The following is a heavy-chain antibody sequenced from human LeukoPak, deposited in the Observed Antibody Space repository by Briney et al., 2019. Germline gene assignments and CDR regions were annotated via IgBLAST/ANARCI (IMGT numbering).Heavy chain of an antibody. CDR3: ARHQGSTVFNY. V-gene: IGHV4-59*08. D-gene: IGHD5/OR15-5a*01. J-gene: IGHJ1*01. CDR1: ADSIDPYS. Sequence: SETLSLTCTISADSIDPYSWSWIRQPPGKGLEWIGYISHIGTIKYNTSLMSRVSMGLDKPNNEFSLSLRSVTATGTALYFCARHQGSTVFNYWGRGVPVIVSS. CDR2: ISHIGTI.